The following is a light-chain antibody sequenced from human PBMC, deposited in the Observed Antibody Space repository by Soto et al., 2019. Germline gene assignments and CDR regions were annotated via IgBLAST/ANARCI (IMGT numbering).Light chain of an antibody. CDR3: QQYDTYPPT. CDR2: AAS. CDR1: QCIGNY. V-gene: IGKV1-8*01. J-gene: IGKJ1*01. Sequence: AIRMTQSPSSFSASTGDRVTITCRASQCIGNYLAWYQQKPGKAPNLLIYAASTLQSGVPSRFSGSGSGTDFTLAISGLQSEDFATYFCQQYDTYPPTFGQGTKVEIK.